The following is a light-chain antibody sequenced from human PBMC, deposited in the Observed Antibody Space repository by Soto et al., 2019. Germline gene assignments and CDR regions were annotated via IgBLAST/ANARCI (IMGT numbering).Light chain of an antibody. J-gene: IGKJ2*01. CDR3: QQTYSTLMYT. CDR2: GVS. CDR1: ENIITY. V-gene: IGKV1-39*01. Sequence: DIQMTQSPSPLSASLGDRVTITCRASENIITYLNWYQQKPGKAPNLLIYGVSTLQSGVPSRFSGSGSGTDFTLTITDLQPEDFATYYCQQTYSTLMYTFGQGTKLEIK.